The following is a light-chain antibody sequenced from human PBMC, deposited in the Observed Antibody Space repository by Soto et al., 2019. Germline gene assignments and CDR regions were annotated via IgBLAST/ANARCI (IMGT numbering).Light chain of an antibody. Sequence: EIVLTQSPGTLSLSPGERATLSCRASQSVSSTDLVWYQQKPGQAPRVLIHGASSRATGIPDRFSGSGSGTDFTLTISRLEPEDFVVYYCQKYGSPYTFGQGTRLEIK. CDR1: QSVSSTD. V-gene: IGKV3-20*01. CDR2: GAS. J-gene: IGKJ2*01. CDR3: QKYGSPYT.